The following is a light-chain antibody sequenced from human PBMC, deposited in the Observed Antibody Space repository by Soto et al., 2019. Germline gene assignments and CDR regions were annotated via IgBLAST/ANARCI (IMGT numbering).Light chain of an antibody. CDR2: GAS. V-gene: IGKV3-15*01. J-gene: IGKJ1*01. Sequence: IGMSQSPATVSVSTGERATLSCRASQSVSSNLVWYQQKPGQAPRLLIYGASTRATGIPARFSGSGSGTEFTLTISSLQSEDFAVYYCQQYNNWPWTFGQGTKV. CDR1: QSVSSN. CDR3: QQYNNWPWT.